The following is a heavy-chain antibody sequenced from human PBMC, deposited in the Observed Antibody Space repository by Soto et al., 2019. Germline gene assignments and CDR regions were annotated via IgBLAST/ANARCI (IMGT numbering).Heavy chain of an antibody. Sequence: GASVKVSCKASGFTFSNYGLNWVRQAPGQGLEWMGWVSANNGHTNYAQNLQGRVSMTTDTSTSTAYMGLRGLRFDDTAVYYCARDIESVTAKHFFYYYAMDVWGQGTTVTVSS. CDR2: VSANNGHT. D-gene: IGHD2-8*01. CDR1: GFTFSNYG. J-gene: IGHJ6*02. V-gene: IGHV1-18*01. CDR3: ARDIESVTAKHFFYYYAMDV.